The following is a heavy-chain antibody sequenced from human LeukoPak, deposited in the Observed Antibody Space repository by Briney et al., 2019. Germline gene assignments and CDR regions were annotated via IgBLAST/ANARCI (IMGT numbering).Heavy chain of an antibody. CDR3: ARNMGLFGMDV. D-gene: IGHD2/OR15-2a*01. CDR2: IIPILGIA. J-gene: IGHJ6*02. CDR1: GGTFSSYA. Sequence: SVKVSCKASGGTFSSYAISWVRQAPGQGLEWMGRIIPILGIANYAQKFQGRVTITADKPTSTAYMELSSLRSEDTAVYYCARNMGLFGMDVWGQGTTVTVSS. V-gene: IGHV1-69*04.